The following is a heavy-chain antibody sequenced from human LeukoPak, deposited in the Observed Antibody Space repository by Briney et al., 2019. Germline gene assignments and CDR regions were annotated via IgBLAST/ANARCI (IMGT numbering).Heavy chain of an antibody. Sequence: GGSLRLFCTASGFTFGDYAMSWVRQAPGKGLECVGFIRSKAYGGTTEYAASVKGRLTISRDDYKSIAYLQMNSLKTEDTAVYYCTRVLRFLEWFWFDPWGQGTLVTVSS. D-gene: IGHD3-3*01. V-gene: IGHV3-49*04. CDR3: TRVLRFLEWFWFDP. CDR1: GFTFGDYA. J-gene: IGHJ5*02. CDR2: IRSKAYGGTT.